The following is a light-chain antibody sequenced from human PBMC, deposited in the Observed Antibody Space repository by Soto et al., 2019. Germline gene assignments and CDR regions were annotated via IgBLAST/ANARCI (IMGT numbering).Light chain of an antibody. Sequence: EILMTQSPVTLSVSPGDRATLSCRASQSVSSNLAWYQQKPGQAPSLLIYGAFTRATGIPARFSGTGSGTEFTLPISSLQSEDFALYYCQQYNDWPLTFGQGTKVEI. CDR1: QSVSSN. V-gene: IGKV3-15*01. J-gene: IGKJ1*01. CDR3: QQYNDWPLT. CDR2: GAF.